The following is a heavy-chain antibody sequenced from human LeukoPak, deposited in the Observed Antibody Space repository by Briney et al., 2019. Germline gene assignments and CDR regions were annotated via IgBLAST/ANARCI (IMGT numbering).Heavy chain of an antibody. CDR3: ARNGMEDRTDY. V-gene: IGHV1-2*02. CDR2: INPNSGGT. CDR1: GYTFTSYG. D-gene: IGHD1-14*01. J-gene: IGHJ4*02. Sequence: ASVKVSCKASGYTFTSYGISWVRQAPGQGLEWMGWINPNSGGTNYAQKFQGRVTMTRDTSISTAYMELNRLRSDDTAVYYCARNGMEDRTDYWGQGTLVTVSS.